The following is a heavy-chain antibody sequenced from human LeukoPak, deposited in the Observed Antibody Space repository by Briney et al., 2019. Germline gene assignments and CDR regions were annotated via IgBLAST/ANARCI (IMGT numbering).Heavy chain of an antibody. CDR3: AREMGVVPTAIPTVDS. CDR2: IEPKSGGT. D-gene: IGHD2-2*02. CDR1: GYTFTGHF. Sequence: ASVKVSCTASGYTFTGHFMHWVRQAPGQGGAWMGWIEPKSGGTHYGHKFQGRVTMTRDTSMSTAYMELSRLKADDTAVYYCAREMGVVPTAIPTVDSWGQGTLVTVSS. V-gene: IGHV1-2*02. J-gene: IGHJ4*02.